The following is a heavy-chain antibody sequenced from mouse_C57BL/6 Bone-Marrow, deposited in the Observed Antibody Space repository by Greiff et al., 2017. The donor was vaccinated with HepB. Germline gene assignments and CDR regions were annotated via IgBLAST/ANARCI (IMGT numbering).Heavy chain of an antibody. CDR2: IYPGDGDT. J-gene: IGHJ4*01. Sequence: QVQLKESGAELVKPGASVKISCKASGYAFSSYWMNWVKQRPGKGLEWIGQIYPGDGDTNYNGKFKGKATLTADKSSSTAYMQLSSLTSEDSAVYFCARRGLITTVVAENYAMDYWGQGTSVTVSS. CDR3: ARRGLITTVVAENYAMDY. V-gene: IGHV1-80*01. CDR1: GYAFSSYW. D-gene: IGHD1-1*01.